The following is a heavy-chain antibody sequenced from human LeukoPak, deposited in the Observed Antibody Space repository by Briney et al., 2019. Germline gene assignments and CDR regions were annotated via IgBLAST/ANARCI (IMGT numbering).Heavy chain of an antibody. CDR3: ARDRDGYNYYDY. CDR1: GGSISSSAYH. V-gene: IGHV4-39*07. Sequence: SETLSLTCTVSGGSISSSAYHWGWIRQPPGKGLEWIGTINYGGNTYYNLSLKSRVIIFLDTSKNQFSLKLSSVTAADTAVYYCARDRDGYNYYDYWGQGTLVTVTS. J-gene: IGHJ4*02. CDR2: INYGGNT. D-gene: IGHD5-24*01.